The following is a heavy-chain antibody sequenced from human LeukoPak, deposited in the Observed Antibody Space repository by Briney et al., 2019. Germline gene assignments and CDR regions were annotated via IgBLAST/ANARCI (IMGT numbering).Heavy chain of an antibody. V-gene: IGHV3-30*01. CDR2: ISYDGSNK. D-gene: IGHD1-7*01. Sequence: GGSLRLSCAASGFTFSSYAMHWVRQAPGKGLEWVAVISYDGSNKYYADSVKGRFTISRDNSKNTLYLQMYSLRAEDTAVYYCAREARNYGPVDYWGQGTLVTVSS. CDR1: GFTFSSYA. CDR3: AREARNYGPVDY. J-gene: IGHJ4*02.